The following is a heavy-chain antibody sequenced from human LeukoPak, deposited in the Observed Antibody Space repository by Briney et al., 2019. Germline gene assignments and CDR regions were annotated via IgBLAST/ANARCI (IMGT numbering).Heavy chain of an antibody. Sequence: GGSLRLSCAASGFTFDDYAMRWVRQAPGKGLEWVSGINWNSGGIAYADSGKGRFAISRDNAKNSLYLQMNSLRPEETALYYCAKVRAPLSGNSYYFDYWGQGTLVTVSS. CDR2: INWNSGGI. CDR1: GFTFDDYA. J-gene: IGHJ4*02. CDR3: AKVRAPLSGNSYYFDY. V-gene: IGHV3-9*01. D-gene: IGHD1-26*01.